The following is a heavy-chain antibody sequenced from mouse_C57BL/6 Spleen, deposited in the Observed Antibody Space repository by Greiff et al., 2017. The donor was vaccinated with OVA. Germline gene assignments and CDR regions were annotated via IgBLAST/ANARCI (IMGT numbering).Heavy chain of an antibody. CDR1: GYTFTSYG. Sequence: VKLVESGAELARPGASVKLSCKASGYTFTSYGISWVKQRTGQGLEWIGEIYPRSGNTYYNEKFKGKATLTADKSSSTAYMELRSLTSEDSAVYFCAEGVYGYYVDWGQGTTLTVSS. D-gene: IGHD2-3*01. V-gene: IGHV1-81*01. CDR2: IYPRSGNT. J-gene: IGHJ2*01. CDR3: AEGVYGYYVD.